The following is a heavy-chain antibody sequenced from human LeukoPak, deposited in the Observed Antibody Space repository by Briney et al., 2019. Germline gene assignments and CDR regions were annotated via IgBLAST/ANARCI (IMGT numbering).Heavy chain of an antibody. D-gene: IGHD5-24*01. J-gene: IGHJ6*02. Sequence: GGSLRLSCAASGFTVSSNYVSWVRQAPGKGLEWVSLIYSGGSTYYADSVKGRFTISRDNSKNTLYLQMKSLRAEDTAVYYCASRDKGYYYGMDVWGQGPRSPSP. V-gene: IGHV3-66*01. CDR1: GFTVSSNY. CDR3: ASRDKGYYYGMDV. CDR2: IYSGGST.